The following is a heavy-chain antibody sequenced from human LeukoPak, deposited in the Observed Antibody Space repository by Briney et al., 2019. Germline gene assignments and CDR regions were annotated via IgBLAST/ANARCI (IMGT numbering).Heavy chain of an antibody. V-gene: IGHV3-23*01. J-gene: IGHJ4*02. CDR2: ISGSGGST. CDR3: AKVLYVGERYSSSGPMN. Sequence: QPAGTLRLTCAASGFTFSSYDMSWVRQPPPKGLEWVSAISGSGGSTYYEDSVKSRFTISRDNSKNTLYLQMNSLRAEDTAAYYCAKVLYVGERYSSSGPMNWGQGTLVTVSS. D-gene: IGHD6-13*01. CDR1: GFTFSSYD.